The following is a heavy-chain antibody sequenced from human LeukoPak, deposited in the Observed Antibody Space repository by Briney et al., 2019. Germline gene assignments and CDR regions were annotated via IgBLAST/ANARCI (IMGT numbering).Heavy chain of an antibody. D-gene: IGHD6-19*01. Sequence: PSETLSLTCTVSGGSISSSSYYWGWIRQPPGKGLEWIGSIYYSGSTYYNPSLKSRVTISVDTSKNQFSLKLSSVTAADTAVYYCARVAAVAGTTLDYWGQGTLVTVSS. CDR3: ARVAAVAGTTLDY. V-gene: IGHV4-39*01. CDR2: IYYSGST. CDR1: GGSISSSSYY. J-gene: IGHJ4*02.